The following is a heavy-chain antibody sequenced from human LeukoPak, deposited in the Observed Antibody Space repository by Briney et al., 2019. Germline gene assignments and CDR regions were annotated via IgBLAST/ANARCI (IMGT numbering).Heavy chain of an antibody. V-gene: IGHV3-21*01. CDR3: AVAGLSYWYFDL. CDR2: ISRSSDYT. Sequence: GGSLRLSCAASGFTFSSYSMNWVRQAPGKGLEWVSSISRSSDYTYYADSVKGRFTISRDNAKNSLYLQMNSLRAEDTAVYYCAVAGLSYWYFDLWGRGTLVTVSS. J-gene: IGHJ2*01. CDR1: GFTFSSYS. D-gene: IGHD6-19*01.